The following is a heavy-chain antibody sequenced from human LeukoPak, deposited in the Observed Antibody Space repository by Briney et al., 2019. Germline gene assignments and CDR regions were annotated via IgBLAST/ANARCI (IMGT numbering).Heavy chain of an antibody. CDR1: GFTFSSSW. CDR2: INEDGSAK. Sequence: GGSLRLSCAASGFTFSSSWMSWVRQAPGKGLEWVANINEDGSAKYYVDSVKGRFTISRDNSKNALYLQINNLRAEDTAVYYCAKDGYNYDSSGHFDYWGQGTLVTVSS. D-gene: IGHD3-22*01. CDR3: AKDGYNYDSSGHFDY. V-gene: IGHV3-7*03. J-gene: IGHJ4*02.